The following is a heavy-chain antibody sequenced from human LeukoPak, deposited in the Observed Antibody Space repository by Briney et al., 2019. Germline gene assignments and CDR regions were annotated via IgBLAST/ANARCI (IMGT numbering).Heavy chain of an antibody. V-gene: IGHV3-20*04. CDR2: INWNGDRT. CDR1: GFIFDDYG. D-gene: IGHD3-10*01. CDR3: ARRDYYGSGSPDF. J-gene: IGHJ4*02. Sequence: GGSLRLSCAASGFIFDDYGMSWVRQSPGKGLEWVSGINWNGDRTGYADSVKGRFTISRDNAKKSLYLQMNSLRAEDTALYYCARRDYYGSGSPDFWGQGTLVTVSS.